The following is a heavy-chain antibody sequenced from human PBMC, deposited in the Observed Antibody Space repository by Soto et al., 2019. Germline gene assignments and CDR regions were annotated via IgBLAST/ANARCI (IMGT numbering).Heavy chain of an antibody. Sequence: QVQMVQSGAEVKKPGSSVNISCKASGGTFYRHTITWVRQAPGQGLEWMGRVVPFLRVTTYAQKFRARLTIVADKATDTAYMELGSLASEDSAIYYCTRESPPSYYYGMDVWGQGTTVTVS. V-gene: IGHV1-69*02. CDR3: TRESPPSYYYGMDV. J-gene: IGHJ6*02. CDR2: VVPFLRVT. CDR1: GGTFYRHT. D-gene: IGHD3-10*01.